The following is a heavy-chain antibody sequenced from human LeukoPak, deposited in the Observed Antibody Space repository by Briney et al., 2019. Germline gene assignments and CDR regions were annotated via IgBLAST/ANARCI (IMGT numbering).Heavy chain of an antibody. Sequence: PSETLSLTCTFSGGSISSSSYYWGWIRQPPGKGLEWIGSIYYSGSTYYNPSLKSRVPIPVDTSKNQFSLKLSSVTAADTAVYDCARHHYDRREASGYDPWGQGTLVIVSS. CDR3: ARHHYDRREASGYDP. D-gene: IGHD3-22*01. V-gene: IGHV4-39*01. CDR2: IYYSGST. J-gene: IGHJ5*02. CDR1: GGSISSSSYY.